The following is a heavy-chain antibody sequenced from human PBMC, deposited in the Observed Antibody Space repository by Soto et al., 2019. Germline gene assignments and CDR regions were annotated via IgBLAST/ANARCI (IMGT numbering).Heavy chain of an antibody. CDR2: IYYSGST. Sequence: SETLSLTCTVSGGSISSYYWSWIRQPPGKGLEWIGYIYYSGSTNYNPSLKSRVTISVDTSKNQFSLKLSSVTAADTAVYYCARDLVAGDAFDIWGQGTMVTVSS. CDR1: GGSISSYY. D-gene: IGHD6-19*01. V-gene: IGHV4-59*01. J-gene: IGHJ3*02. CDR3: ARDLVAGDAFDI.